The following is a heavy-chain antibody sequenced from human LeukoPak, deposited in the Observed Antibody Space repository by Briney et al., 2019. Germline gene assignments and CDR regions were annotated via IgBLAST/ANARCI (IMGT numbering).Heavy chain of an antibody. CDR1: GGSISSSSYY. V-gene: IGHV4-39*07. D-gene: IGHD1-26*01. J-gene: IGHJ4*02. Sequence: PSETLSLTCTVSGGSISSSSYYWGWIRQPPGKGLEWIGSIYYSGSTYYNPSLKSRVTITVDTSKNQFSLKLSSVTAADTAVYYCARDSPYSGSYSEDYWGQGTLVTVSS. CDR3: ARDSPYSGSYSEDY. CDR2: IYYSGST.